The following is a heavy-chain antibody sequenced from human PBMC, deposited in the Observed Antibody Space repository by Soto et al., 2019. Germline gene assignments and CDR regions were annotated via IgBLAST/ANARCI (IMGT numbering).Heavy chain of an antibody. D-gene: IGHD6-19*01. CDR1: GDSVSSNSAA. J-gene: IGHJ6*02. CDR3: ARDHSSGWYSPYYYGMDV. V-gene: IGHV6-1*01. CDR2: TYYRSKWYN. Sequence: SQTLSLTCAISGDSVSSNSAAWNWIRQSPSRGLEWLGGTYYRSKWYNDYAVSVKSRITINPDTSKNQFSLQLNSVTPEDTAVYYCARDHSSGWYSPYYYGMDVWGQGTTVTVSS.